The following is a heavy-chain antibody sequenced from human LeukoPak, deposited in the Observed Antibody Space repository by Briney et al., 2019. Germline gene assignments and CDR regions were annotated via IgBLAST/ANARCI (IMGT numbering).Heavy chain of an antibody. Sequence: ASVKVSCKASGYTFTSYGISWVRQAPGQGLEWMGWINPNSGGTNYAQKFQGRVTMTRDTSISTAYMELSRLRSDDTAVYYCARDYCGGDCYPDYWGQGTLVTVSS. D-gene: IGHD2-21*02. J-gene: IGHJ4*02. V-gene: IGHV1-2*02. CDR3: ARDYCGGDCYPDY. CDR1: GYTFTSYG. CDR2: INPNSGGT.